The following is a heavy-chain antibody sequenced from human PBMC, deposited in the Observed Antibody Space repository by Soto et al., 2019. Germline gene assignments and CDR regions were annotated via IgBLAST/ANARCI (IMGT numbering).Heavy chain of an antibody. CDR1: GYTFTSYG. CDR2: ISAYNGNT. Sequence: GASVKVSCKASGYTFTSYGISWVRQAPGQGLEWMGWISAYNGNTNYAQKLQGRVTMTTDTSTSTAYMELRILISDDTAVYYCARRGPPTVTIFGVVNDNWFDPWAEGTLVTVSS. J-gene: IGHJ5*02. CDR3: ARRGPPTVTIFGVVNDNWFDP. V-gene: IGHV1-18*01. D-gene: IGHD3-3*01.